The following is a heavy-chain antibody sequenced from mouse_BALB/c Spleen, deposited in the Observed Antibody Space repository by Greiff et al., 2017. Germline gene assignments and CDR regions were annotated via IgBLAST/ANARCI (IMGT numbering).Heavy chain of an antibody. CDR3: ARTLYDYEGAMDY. Sequence: EVQVVESGGDLVKPGGSLKLSCAASGFTFSSYGMSWVRQTPDKRLEWVATISSGGSYTYYPDSVKGRFTISRDNAKNTLYLQMSSLKSEDTAMYYCARTLYDYEGAMDYWGQGTSVTVSS. CDR2: ISSGGSYT. D-gene: IGHD2-4*01. V-gene: IGHV5-6*01. J-gene: IGHJ4*01. CDR1: GFTFSSYG.